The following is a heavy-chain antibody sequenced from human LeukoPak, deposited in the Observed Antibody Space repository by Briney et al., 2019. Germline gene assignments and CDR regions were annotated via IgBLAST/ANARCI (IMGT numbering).Heavy chain of an antibody. CDR2: ITTGGSST. J-gene: IGHJ4*02. CDR3: VRVRYDSGWYDY. V-gene: IGHV3-11*04. CDR1: GFTFSDYY. Sequence: GGSLRLSFAASGFTFSDYYMSWVRPAPGKGLECVSHITTGGSSTFHADSVKGRFTISRDNAKNSLYLQMNSLRGEDAAVYYCVRVRYDSGWYDYWGQGALVIVSS. D-gene: IGHD6-19*01.